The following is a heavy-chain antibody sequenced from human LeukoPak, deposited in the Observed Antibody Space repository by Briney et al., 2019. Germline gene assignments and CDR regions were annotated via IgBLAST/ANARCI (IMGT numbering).Heavy chain of an antibody. CDR3: SRESGAFCPFGY. Sequence: SETLSLTCGVSGGSISTTNWWSWVPQPPGQGLERVGEISLTGRTNYNPSLNGRVTMSLDESSNQLSLNLTSVTAADTAIYYCSRESGAFCPFGYWGQGTLVIVPS. D-gene: IGHD1-26*01. J-gene: IGHJ4*02. V-gene: IGHV4-4*02. CDR2: ISLTGRT. CDR1: GGSISTTNW.